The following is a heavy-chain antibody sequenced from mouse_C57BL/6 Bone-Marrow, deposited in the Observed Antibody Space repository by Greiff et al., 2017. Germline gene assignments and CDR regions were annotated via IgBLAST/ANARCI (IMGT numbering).Heavy chain of an antibody. V-gene: IGHV1-55*01. D-gene: IGHD2-12*01. Sequence: QVQLQQPGAELVKPGASVKMSCKASGYTFTSYWITWVKQRPGQGLEWIGDIYPGSGSTNYNEKFKSKATLTADKSSSTAYMELRSLTSEDSAVYYCTRVTSGYWGQGTTLTVSS. CDR2: IYPGSGST. J-gene: IGHJ2*01. CDR1: GYTFTSYW. CDR3: TRVTSGY.